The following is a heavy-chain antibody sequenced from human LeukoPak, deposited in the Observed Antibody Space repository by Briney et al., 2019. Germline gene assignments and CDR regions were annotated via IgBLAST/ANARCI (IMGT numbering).Heavy chain of an antibody. CDR1: GFTFSSYD. V-gene: IGHV3-21*01. J-gene: IGHJ4*02. D-gene: IGHD3-22*01. CDR3: ARDLGLLSGDSSPGIDY. CDR2: ISSSSSYI. Sequence: GGSLRLSCAAPGFTFSSYDMTWVRQAPGKGLEWVSSISSSSSYIYYADSLKGRFTISRDNAKNSLYLHMSSLRAEDTAVYYCARDLGLLSGDSSPGIDYWGQGTLVTVSS.